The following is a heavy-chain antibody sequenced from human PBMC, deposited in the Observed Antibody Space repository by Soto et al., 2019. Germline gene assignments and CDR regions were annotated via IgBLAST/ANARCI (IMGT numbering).Heavy chain of an antibody. J-gene: IGHJ4*02. CDR1: GDTFTSYS. CDR3: ARGSGDYHWDDY. CDR2: INAGNGNT. D-gene: IGHD2-15*01. Sequence: ASVKVSCKASGDTFTSYSMHWVRQAPGQRLEWMGWINAGNGNTKYSQKFQGRVTITRDTSASTAYMELSSLRSEDTAVHYCARGSGDYHWDDYWGQGTRVTVSS. V-gene: IGHV1-3*01.